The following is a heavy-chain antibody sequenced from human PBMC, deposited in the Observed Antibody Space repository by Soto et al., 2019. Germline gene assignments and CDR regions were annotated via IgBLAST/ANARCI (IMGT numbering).Heavy chain of an antibody. CDR3: AKGEYCSGGSCKLYYYYGMDV. V-gene: IGHV3-43*01. CDR2: ISWDGGST. CDR1: GFTFDDYT. Sequence: GGSLRLSCAASGFTFDDYTMHWVRQAPGKGLEWVSLISWDGGSTYYADSVKGRFTISRDNSKNSLYLQMNSLRTEDTALYYCAKGEYCSGGSCKLYYYYGMDVWGQGTTVTVSS. D-gene: IGHD2-15*01. J-gene: IGHJ6*02.